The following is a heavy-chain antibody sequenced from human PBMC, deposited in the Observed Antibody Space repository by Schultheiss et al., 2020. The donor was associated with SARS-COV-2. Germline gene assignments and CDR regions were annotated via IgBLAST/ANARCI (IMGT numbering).Heavy chain of an antibody. CDR1: GGSISSYY. Sequence: SETLSLTCTVSGGSISSYYWSWIRQPPGKGLEWIGYIYYSGSTNYNPSLKSRVTISVDTSKNQFSLKLSSVTAADTAVYYCARRSPGGAFDIWGQGTMVTVSS. D-gene: IGHD3-10*01. CDR3: ARRSPGGAFDI. J-gene: IGHJ3*02. V-gene: IGHV4-59*08. CDR2: IYYSGST.